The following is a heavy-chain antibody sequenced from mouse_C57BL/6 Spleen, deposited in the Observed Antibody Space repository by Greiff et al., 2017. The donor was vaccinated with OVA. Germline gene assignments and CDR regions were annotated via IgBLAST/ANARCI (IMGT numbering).Heavy chain of an antibody. J-gene: IGHJ3*01. D-gene: IGHD2-4*01. CDR3: ARWVYDYAFAD. Sequence: QVQLQQPGAELVMPGASVKLSCKASGYTFTSYWMHWVKQRPGQGLEWIGEIDPSDSYTNYNQKFKGKSTLTVDKSSSTAYMQLSSLTSEDSAVYYCARWVYDYAFADWGQGTLVTVSA. CDR1: GYTFTSYW. CDR2: IDPSDSYT. V-gene: IGHV1-69*01.